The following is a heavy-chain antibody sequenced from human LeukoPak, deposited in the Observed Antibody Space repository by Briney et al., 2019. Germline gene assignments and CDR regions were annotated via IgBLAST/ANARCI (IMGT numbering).Heavy chain of an antibody. CDR2: INHSGST. CDR3: ARDKPITDRPRSFDY. J-gene: IGHJ4*02. V-gene: IGHV4-34*01. Sequence: SETLSLTCAVYGGSFSGYYWSWIRQPPGKGLEWIGEINHSGSTNYNPSLKSRVTISVDTSKNQFSLKLSSVTAADTAVYYCARDKPITDRPRSFDYWGQGTLVTVSS. D-gene: IGHD3-16*01. CDR1: GGSFSGYY.